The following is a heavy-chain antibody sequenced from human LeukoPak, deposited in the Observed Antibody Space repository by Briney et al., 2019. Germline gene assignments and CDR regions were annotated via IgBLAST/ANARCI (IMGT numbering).Heavy chain of an antibody. J-gene: IGHJ4*02. Sequence: GGFLRLSCAASGFTFSSYGMHWVRQAPGKGLEWAAVISYDGSNKYYADSVKGRFTISRDNSKNTLYLQMNSLRAEDTAVYYCAKYGGNSGLSYWGQGTLVTVSS. CDR3: AKYGGNSGLSY. V-gene: IGHV3-30*18. CDR1: GFTFSSYG. CDR2: ISYDGSNK. D-gene: IGHD4-23*01.